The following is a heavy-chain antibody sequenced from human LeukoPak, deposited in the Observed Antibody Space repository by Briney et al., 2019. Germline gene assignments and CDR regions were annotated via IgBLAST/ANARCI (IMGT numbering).Heavy chain of an antibody. CDR3: ALTISVAGSNWFDP. CDR1: GGSISSYY. J-gene: IGHJ5*02. V-gene: IGHV4-59*01. D-gene: IGHD6-19*01. Sequence: SETLSLTCTVSGGSISSYYWSWIRQPPGKGLEWIGYIYHSGSANYNPSLKSRVTISVDTSKKQFSLKLSSVTAADTAVYYCALTISVAGSNWFDPWGQGTLVTVSS. CDR2: IYHSGSA.